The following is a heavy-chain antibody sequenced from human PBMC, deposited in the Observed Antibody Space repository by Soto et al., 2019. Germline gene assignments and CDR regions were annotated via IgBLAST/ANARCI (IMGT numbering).Heavy chain of an antibody. D-gene: IGHD4-4*01. CDR2: IYHSGST. CDR1: GASISSSHW. CDR3: VRKDYSYWFIDL. V-gene: IGHV4-4*02. J-gene: IGHJ2*01. Sequence: QVQLQESGPGLVKPSGTLSLTCAVSGASISSSHWWSWVRQPPGKGLEWVGEIYHSGSTCYNASLKITVAIAIDKTKNQFALKLGSVTAADKAVYYCVRKDYSYWFIDLWGRGTLVTVSS.